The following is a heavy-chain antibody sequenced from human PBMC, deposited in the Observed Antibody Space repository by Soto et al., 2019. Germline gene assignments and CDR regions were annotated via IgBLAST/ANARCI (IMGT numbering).Heavy chain of an antibody. CDR1: GGSISSYY. CDR2: IYYSGST. D-gene: IGHD3-10*01. CDR3: ARAAPSSGSYYYYCYGMDV. V-gene: IGHV4-59*01. J-gene: IGHJ6*02. Sequence: SETLSLTCTVSGGSISSYYWSWLRQPPGKGLEWIGYIYYSGSTHYNPSLKSRVTISVDTSKNQFSLKLSSVTAADTAVYYCARAAPSSGSYYYYCYGMDVWGQGTTVTVSS.